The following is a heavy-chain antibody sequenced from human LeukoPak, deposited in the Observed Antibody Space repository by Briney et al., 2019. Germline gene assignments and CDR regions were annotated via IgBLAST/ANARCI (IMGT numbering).Heavy chain of an antibody. CDR1: GFTFSSYG. J-gene: IGHJ2*01. CDR3: AKAGGSSWPYWYFDL. V-gene: IGHV3-30*18. Sequence: GGSLRLSCAASGFTFSSYGMHWVRQAPGKGLEWVAVISYDGSNKYYADSVKGRFTISRDNSKNTLYLQMNSLRAEDTAVYYCAKAGGSSWPYWYFDLWGRGTLVTVSS. D-gene: IGHD6-13*01. CDR2: ISYDGSNK.